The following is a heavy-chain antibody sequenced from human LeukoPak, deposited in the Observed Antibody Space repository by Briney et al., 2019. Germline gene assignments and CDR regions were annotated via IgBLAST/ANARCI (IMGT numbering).Heavy chain of an antibody. Sequence: SVKVSCKASGYTFTGYYMHWVQQAPGQGLEWMGWINPNSGGTNYAQKLQGWVTMTRDTSHSTAFLELSRLRSEDTAVYYCARRRPITIFGVVGFDYWGQGTLVTVSS. V-gene: IGHV1-2*04. J-gene: IGHJ4*02. CDR1: GYTFTGYY. CDR2: INPNSGGT. D-gene: IGHD3-3*01. CDR3: ARRRPITIFGVVGFDY.